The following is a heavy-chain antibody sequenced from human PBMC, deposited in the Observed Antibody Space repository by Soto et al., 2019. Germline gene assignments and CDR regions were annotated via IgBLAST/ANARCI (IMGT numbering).Heavy chain of an antibody. J-gene: IGHJ6*03. D-gene: IGHD2-15*01. Sequence: SSETLSLTCTVSGGSISSGGYYWSWIRQHPGKGLEWIGYIYYSGSTYYNPSLKSRVTISVDTSKNQFSLKLSSVTAADTAVYYCGIELCRRAAGYYYSYCMDVWGKGTTVTVSS. CDR3: GIELCRRAAGYYYSYCMDV. CDR2: IYYSGST. V-gene: IGHV4-31*03. CDR1: GGSISSGGYY.